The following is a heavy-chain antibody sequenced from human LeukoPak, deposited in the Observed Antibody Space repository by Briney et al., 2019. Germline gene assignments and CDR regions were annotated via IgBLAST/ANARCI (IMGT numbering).Heavy chain of an antibody. CDR3: ARGAAGQLWPVYYFDF. D-gene: IGHD5-18*01. J-gene: IGHJ4*02. V-gene: IGHV1-2*02. CDR1: GNTFAGYY. CDR2: INPNTGGA. Sequence: GASVKVSCKASGNTFAGYYVHWVRQAPGQGLEWVGWINPNTGGASYAQKFQGRVTMTGDTSIRTAYMEVRRLRSDDTAVYYCARGAAGQLWPVYYFDFWGQGTLVTVSS.